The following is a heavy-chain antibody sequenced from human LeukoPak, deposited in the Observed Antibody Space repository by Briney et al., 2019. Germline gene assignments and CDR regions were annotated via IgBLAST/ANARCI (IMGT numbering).Heavy chain of an antibody. CDR1: GGSVSSGSYY. CDR2: IYYSGST. CDR3: ARGGFWDPFDY. J-gene: IGHJ4*02. D-gene: IGHD3-16*01. V-gene: IGHV4-61*01. Sequence: PSETLSLTCTVSGGSVSSGSYYWSWIRQPPGKGLEWIAYIYYSGSTNYNPSLKSRVTISVDTSKNQFSLKLSSVTAADTAVYYCARGGFWDPFDYWGQGTLVTVSS.